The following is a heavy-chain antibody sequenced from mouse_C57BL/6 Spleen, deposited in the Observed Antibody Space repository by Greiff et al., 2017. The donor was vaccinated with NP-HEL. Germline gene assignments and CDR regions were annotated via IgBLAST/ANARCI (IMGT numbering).Heavy chain of an antibody. CDR2: INPSSGYT. CDR1: GYTFTSYT. V-gene: IGHV1-4*01. Sequence: QVQLQQSGAELARPGASVKMSCKASGYTFTSYTMHWVKQRPGQGLEWIGYINPSSGYTKYNQKFKDKATLTADKSSSTAYMQLSSLTSEDSAGYYCAGLYGSSYGDAMDYWGQGTSVTVSS. CDR3: AGLYGSSYGDAMDY. D-gene: IGHD1-1*01. J-gene: IGHJ4*01.